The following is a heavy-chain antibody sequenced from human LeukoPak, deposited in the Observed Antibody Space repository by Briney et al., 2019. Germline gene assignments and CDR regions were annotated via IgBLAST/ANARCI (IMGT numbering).Heavy chain of an antibody. Sequence: ASVKVSCKASGYTFTGYYMHWVRQAPGQGLEWMGWINPNTGGTKYAQKFQGRVTMTRDTSISAAYMELSRLKSDDTAVYYCARDAVYGDPMYAMDVWGQGTTVTVSS. CDR3: ARDAVYGDPMYAMDV. CDR2: INPNTGGT. J-gene: IGHJ6*02. CDR1: GYTFTGYY. D-gene: IGHD4-17*01. V-gene: IGHV1-2*02.